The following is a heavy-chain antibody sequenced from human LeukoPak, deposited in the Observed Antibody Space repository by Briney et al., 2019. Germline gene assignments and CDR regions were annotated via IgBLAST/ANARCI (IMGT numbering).Heavy chain of an antibody. J-gene: IGHJ3*01. V-gene: IGHV4-4*09. CDR1: GGSFSTYY. Sequence: SETLSLTCIFSGGSFSTYYWSWIRQPPGKGLEWIGYIHASGTTNYNPSLKSRVTMSLDTSKNQFSLNLSSVTAADTAVFYCARRREYKHAFDLWGQGTMVTVSS. D-gene: IGHD1-1*01. CDR3: ARRREYKHAFDL. CDR2: IHASGTT.